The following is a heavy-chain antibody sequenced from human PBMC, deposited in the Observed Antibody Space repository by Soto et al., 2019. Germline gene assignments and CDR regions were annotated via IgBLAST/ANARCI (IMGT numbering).Heavy chain of an antibody. CDR1: GYTFTSYA. CDR3: ASHDYGSGSYYDY. D-gene: IGHD3-10*01. Sequence: ASVKVSCQASGYTFTSYAMHWVRQAPGQRLEWMGWINAGNGNTKYSQKFQGRVTITRDTSASTAYRELSSLRSEGTAVYYCASHDYGSGSYYDYWGQGSRVTVSA. J-gene: IGHJ4*02. CDR2: INAGNGNT. V-gene: IGHV1-3*01.